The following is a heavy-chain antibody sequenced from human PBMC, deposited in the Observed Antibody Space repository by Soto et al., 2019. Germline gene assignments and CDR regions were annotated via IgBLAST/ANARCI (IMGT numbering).Heavy chain of an antibody. CDR2: IYYSGST. CDR3: ARDRGIEGGFDP. CDR1: GGSISSYY. V-gene: IGHV4-59*01. Sequence: PSETLSLTCTVSGGSISSYYWSWIRQPPGKGLEWIGYIYYSGSTNYNPSLKSRVTISVDTSKNQFSLKLSSVTAADTAVYYCARDRGIEGGFDPWGQGTLVTVSS. J-gene: IGHJ5*02. D-gene: IGHD2-15*01.